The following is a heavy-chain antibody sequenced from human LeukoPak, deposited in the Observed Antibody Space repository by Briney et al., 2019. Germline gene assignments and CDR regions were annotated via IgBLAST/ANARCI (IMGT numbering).Heavy chain of an antibody. CDR2: IYSSGST. CDR3: ARAYGYSTGWYLSD. V-gene: IGHV4-30-4*01. D-gene: IGHD6-19*01. J-gene: IGHJ4*02. Sequence: SQTLSLTCTVSGDSISSGDYYWSWIRQPPGKGLEWIGHIYSSGSTYYNPSLKSRVIISVDTSKNQFSLKLSSVTAADTAVYYCARAYGYSTGWYLSDWGQGTLVTVSS. CDR1: GDSISSGDYY.